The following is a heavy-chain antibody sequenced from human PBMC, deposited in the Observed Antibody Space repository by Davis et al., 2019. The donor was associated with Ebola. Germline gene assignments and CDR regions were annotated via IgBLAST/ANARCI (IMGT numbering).Heavy chain of an antibody. V-gene: IGHV3-23*01. Sequence: GESLKISCAASGFTFSSYAMSWDRQAPGKGLEWVSAISGSGGSTYYADSVKGRFTISRDNSKNTLYLQMNSLRAEDTAVYYCARDELYSSSSGGVYYYYYYGMDVWGQGTTVTVSS. CDR3: ARDELYSSSSGGVYYYYYYGMDV. J-gene: IGHJ6*02. CDR1: GFTFSSYA. CDR2: ISGSGGST. D-gene: IGHD6-6*01.